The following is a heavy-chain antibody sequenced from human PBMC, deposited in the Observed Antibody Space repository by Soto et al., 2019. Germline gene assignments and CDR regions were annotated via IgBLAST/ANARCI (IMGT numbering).Heavy chain of an antibody. Sequence: QVHLVQSGAEVKKPGSSVKVSCTASGGTFGTYIISWVRQGPGQGLEWMGGTIPIFGTTTYAQKFQGRVTITEDESSGTDYMHLSSLGSVDTALYYCTVRSMGDVDSWGQGTLVAGSS. J-gene: IGHJ4*02. D-gene: IGHD1-26*01. CDR3: TVRSMGDVDS. CDR1: GGTFGTYI. V-gene: IGHV1-69*01. CDR2: TIPIFGTT.